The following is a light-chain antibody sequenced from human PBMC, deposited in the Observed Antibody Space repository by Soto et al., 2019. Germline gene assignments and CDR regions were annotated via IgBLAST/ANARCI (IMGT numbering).Light chain of an antibody. CDR2: LGS. CDR1: QSLLHSNGNIY. V-gene: IGKV2-28*01. CDR3: MQAVQAPRT. J-gene: IGKJ1*01. Sequence: DIVLTQSPLSLPVTPGEPASISCRSSQSLLHSNGNIYLDWYLQKPGQSPQLLIYLGSIRASGGPDRFSGSGSGTDFTLKISRVEAEDVGVYYCMQAVQAPRTFGQGTKVEIK.